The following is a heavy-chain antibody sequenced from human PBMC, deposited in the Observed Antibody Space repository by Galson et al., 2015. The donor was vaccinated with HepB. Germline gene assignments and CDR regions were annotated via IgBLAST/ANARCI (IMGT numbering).Heavy chain of an antibody. J-gene: IGHJ4*02. CDR2: ISESTYI. CDR1: GFSLSAYN. CDR3: ARDSGSYDVLTGYSSYFDL. Sequence: SLRLSCAASGFSLSAYNMNWVRQAPGKGLEWVSSISESTYIYYKDSVQRRFTIPRDTAENSVYLKMNSLRVEDTAVYYCARDSGSYDVLTGYSSYFDLWGPGTLVTVSS. V-gene: IGHV3-69-1*01. D-gene: IGHD3-9*01.